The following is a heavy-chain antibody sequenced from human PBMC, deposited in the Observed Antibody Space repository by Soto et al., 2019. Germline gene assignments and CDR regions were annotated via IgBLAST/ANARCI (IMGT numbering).Heavy chain of an antibody. Sequence: GGSLRLSCAASGFSFSSSAMSWVRQAPGKGLEWVSAISESGDNTFYADSVKGRFTISRENSNNALYLQMDTLRAEDTALYFCAKGGYTYGLDPWGQGTLVTVSS. CDR3: AKGGYTYGLDP. CDR1: GFSFSSSA. CDR2: ISESGDNT. V-gene: IGHV3-23*01. D-gene: IGHD5-18*01. J-gene: IGHJ5*02.